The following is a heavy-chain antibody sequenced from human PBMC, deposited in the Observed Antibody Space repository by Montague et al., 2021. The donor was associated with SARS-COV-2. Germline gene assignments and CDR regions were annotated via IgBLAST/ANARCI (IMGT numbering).Heavy chain of an antibody. CDR3: ARAPPISAVSSPRRNQFFFDS. J-gene: IGHJ4*02. CDR1: GFTFSSSA. V-gene: IGHV3-23*01. Sequence: SLRLSCEAYGFTFSSSAMSWVRQAPGKGLEWVSTISGGGVSTYYSDSVKGRFTISRDNSKNTLYLQMNSLRAEDTAVYYCARAPPISAVSSPRRNQFFFDSWGQGTLVTVSS. D-gene: IGHD2-2*01. CDR2: ISGGGVST.